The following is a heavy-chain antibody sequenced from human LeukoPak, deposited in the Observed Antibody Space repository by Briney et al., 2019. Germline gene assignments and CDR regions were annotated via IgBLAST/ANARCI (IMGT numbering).Heavy chain of an antibody. CDR2: MNPKSGGT. CDR3: ARARFRYGSGSYGDY. Sequence: ASVKVSCKASGYTFTGYYVHWVRQAPGQGLEWMGWMNPKSGGTNYAQKFEARVTMNRDTSISTAYMELSRLRFDDTAVYYCARARFRYGSGSYGDYWGQGTLVTVSS. V-gene: IGHV1-2*02. CDR1: GYTFTGYY. J-gene: IGHJ4*02. D-gene: IGHD3-10*01.